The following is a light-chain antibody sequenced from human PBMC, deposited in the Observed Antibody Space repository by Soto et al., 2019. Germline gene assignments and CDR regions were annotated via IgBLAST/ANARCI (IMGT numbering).Light chain of an antibody. CDR2: AAS. Sequence: IQMTQSPASVSASVGDRVTITCRASQGLNTWLAWYQQKPGQAPKLLIHAASSLQSEVPSRFRGSGYGTDFTLTISSLQPEDFATYYCQQANTFPPTFGPGTKVDIK. V-gene: IGKV1D-12*01. J-gene: IGKJ3*01. CDR3: QQANTFPPT. CDR1: QGLNTW.